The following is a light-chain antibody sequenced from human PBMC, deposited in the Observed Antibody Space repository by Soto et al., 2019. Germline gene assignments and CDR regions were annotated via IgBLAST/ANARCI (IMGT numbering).Light chain of an antibody. J-gene: IGKJ1*01. CDR2: GAS. Sequence: EIVLTQSPGTLSLSPGERATLSCRASQSVSSSYLAWYQQKPGQAPRLLIYGASSRATGIPDRFSGSGSGTDFPLTISRLEPEDFAVYYCQQYISSLWTFGQGTKVEIK. CDR3: QQYISSLWT. V-gene: IGKV3-20*01. CDR1: QSVSSSY.